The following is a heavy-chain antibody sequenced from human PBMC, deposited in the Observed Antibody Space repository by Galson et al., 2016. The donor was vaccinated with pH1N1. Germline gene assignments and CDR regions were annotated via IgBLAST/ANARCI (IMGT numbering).Heavy chain of an antibody. V-gene: IGHV3-23*01. D-gene: IGHD4-17*01. CDR3: AKDLSSDYGDYGLDY. Sequence: SLRLSCAASGFTFRRYAMSWVRQAPGKGLEWVSAISGRGETTYYSDSVQGQLTISSDNSKNTLDLQMNSLRTEDTAVYYCAKDLSSDYGDYGLDYWGQGTLVTVSS. CDR1: GFTFRRYA. J-gene: IGHJ4*02. CDR2: ISGRGETT.